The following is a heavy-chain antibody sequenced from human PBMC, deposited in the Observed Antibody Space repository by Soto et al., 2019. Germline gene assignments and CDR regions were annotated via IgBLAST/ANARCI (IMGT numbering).Heavy chain of an antibody. D-gene: IGHD6-13*01. CDR3: AKAVPGIAAAADSYYFDY. CDR2: IYTCGGT. CDR1: GFTFSSYW. Sequence: GGSLRLSCAAAGFTFSSYWMHWARQAPGKGLVWVTIIYTCGGTYYADSVKGRFTISRDNSKNTLYLQMNSLRAEDTAVYYCAKAVPGIAAAADSYYFDYWGQGTQVTVSS. V-gene: IGHV3-53*01. J-gene: IGHJ4*02.